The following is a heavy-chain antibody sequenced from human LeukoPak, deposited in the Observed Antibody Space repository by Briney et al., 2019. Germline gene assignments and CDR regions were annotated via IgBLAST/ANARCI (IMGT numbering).Heavy chain of an antibody. CDR3: ARIRHLYGGNPLGY. CDR2: MNPNSGNT. Sequence: ASVKVSCKASGYTFTSYDIHWVRQATGQGLEWMGWMNPNSGNTGYAQKFQGRVTMTRNTSISTAYMELSSLRSEDTAVYYGARIRHLYGGNPLGYWGQGTLVTVSS. CDR1: GYTFTSYD. D-gene: IGHD4-23*01. V-gene: IGHV1-8*01. J-gene: IGHJ4*02.